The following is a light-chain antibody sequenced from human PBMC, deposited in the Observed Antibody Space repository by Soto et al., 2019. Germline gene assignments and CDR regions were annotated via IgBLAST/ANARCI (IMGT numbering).Light chain of an antibody. CDR2: GAS. Sequence: EIVLTQSPCTLSLSPGERATLSCRASQSVSSSYLAWYQQKPGQAPRLLIYGASTRATGIPDRFSGSGSGTDFTLTISSLEPEDFAVYYCQQYGSSPTWTFGQGTKVDIK. J-gene: IGKJ1*01. V-gene: IGKV3-20*01. CDR1: QSVSSSY. CDR3: QQYGSSPTWT.